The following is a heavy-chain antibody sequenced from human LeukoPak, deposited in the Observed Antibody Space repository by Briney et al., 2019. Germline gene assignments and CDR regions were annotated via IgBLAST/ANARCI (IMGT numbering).Heavy chain of an antibody. V-gene: IGHV3-21*01. CDR1: GFTFSNAW. J-gene: IGHJ3*02. D-gene: IGHD5/OR15-5a*01. Sequence: GGSLRLSCAASGFTFSNAWMSWVRQAPGKGLEWVSSLSTSSSYIYYADSLKGRFTISRDNAKNSLYLQMNSLRAEDTAVYYCARSQGTIPDSVPLDIWGQGTMVTVSS. CDR2: LSTSSSYI. CDR3: ARSQGTIPDSVPLDI.